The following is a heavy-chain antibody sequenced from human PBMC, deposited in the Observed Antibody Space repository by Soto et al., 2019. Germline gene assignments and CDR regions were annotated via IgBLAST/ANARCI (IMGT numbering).Heavy chain of an antibody. Sequence: QLQLQESVPGLVKPSEALSLTCTVSVGSISSSSYYWGWIRQPPGKGLVWIGSIYYRGSTYYNPSLKSRVTISVDTSKNQFSLKLSSVTAADTAVYYCALNTPYYYSYMDVWCKGTTVTASS. D-gene: IGHD2-2*02. J-gene: IGHJ6*03. CDR2: IYYRGST. CDR3: ALNTPYYYSYMDV. V-gene: IGHV4-39*01. CDR1: VGSISSSSYY.